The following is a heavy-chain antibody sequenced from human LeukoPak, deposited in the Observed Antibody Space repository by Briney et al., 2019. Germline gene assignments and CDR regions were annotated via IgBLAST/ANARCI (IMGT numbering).Heavy chain of an antibody. J-gene: IGHJ4*02. V-gene: IGHV4-61*02. CDR3: ARERDDFWSGYYPNDY. D-gene: IGHD3-3*01. Sequence: SGTLSLTCTVSGGSISSGSYYWSWIRQPAGKGLEWIGRIYTSGSTNYNPSLKSRVTISVDTSKNQFSLKLSSVTAADTAVYYCARERDDFWSGYYPNDYWGQGTLVTVSS. CDR1: GGSISSGSYY. CDR2: IYTSGST.